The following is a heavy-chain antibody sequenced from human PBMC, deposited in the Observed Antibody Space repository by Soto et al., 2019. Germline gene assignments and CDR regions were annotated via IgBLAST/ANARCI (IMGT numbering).Heavy chain of an antibody. CDR2: IYYTGAA. CDR1: GGSIDTGGFY. Sequence: QVQLQESGPGLVKPSQTLTLTCSVSGGSIDTGGFYWSWARQLPGKGLQWIGYIYYTGAAYYNPALKSRVVISLDTSTNQCSLSLTPLTAADTAVYYCASGSFNDISFDSWGQGRLVTVSS. J-gene: IGHJ4*02. V-gene: IGHV4-31*03. D-gene: IGHD6-13*01. CDR3: ASGSFNDISFDS.